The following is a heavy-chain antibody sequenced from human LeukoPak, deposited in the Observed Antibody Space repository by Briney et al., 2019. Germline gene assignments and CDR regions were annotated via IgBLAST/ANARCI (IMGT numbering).Heavy chain of an antibody. CDR3: TTDPDIVVVVAATGIGAVEAIGY. Sequence: GGSLRLSCAASGFTFSNAWMSWVRQAPGKGLEWVGRIKSKTDGGTTDYAAPVKGRFTISRDDSNNTLYLQMNSLKTEDTAVYYCTTDPDIVVVVAATGIGAVEAIGYWGQGTLVTVSS. J-gene: IGHJ4*02. V-gene: IGHV3-15*01. CDR2: IKSKTDGGTT. D-gene: IGHD2-15*01. CDR1: GFTFSNAW.